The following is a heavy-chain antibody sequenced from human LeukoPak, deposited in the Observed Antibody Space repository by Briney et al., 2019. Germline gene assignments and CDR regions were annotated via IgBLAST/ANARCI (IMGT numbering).Heavy chain of an antibody. CDR2: IYYSGST. Sequence: SETLSLTCTVSGGSISSYYWSWIRQPPGKGLEWIGYIYYSGSTNYNPSLKSRVTISPHTSKNQFSLKLSSVTTADTAVYYCAREGDNYGNWFDPWGQGTLVTVSS. D-gene: IGHD5-18*01. CDR3: AREGDNYGNWFDP. J-gene: IGHJ5*02. CDR1: GGSISSYY. V-gene: IGHV4-59*01.